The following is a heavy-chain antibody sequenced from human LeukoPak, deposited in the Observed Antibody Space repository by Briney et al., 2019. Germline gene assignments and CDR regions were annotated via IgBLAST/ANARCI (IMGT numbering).Heavy chain of an antibody. CDR2: IRYDGSNK. CDR3: ATPPGDFWSGYYPFDY. V-gene: IGHV3-30*02. J-gene: IGHJ4*02. Sequence: PGGSLRLSXAASGFTFSSYGMHWVRQAPGKGLEWVAFIRYDGSNKDYADSVKGRFTISRDNSKNTLYLQMNSLRAEDTAVYYCATPPGDFWSGYYPFDYWGQGTLVTVSS. CDR1: GFTFSSYG. D-gene: IGHD3-3*01.